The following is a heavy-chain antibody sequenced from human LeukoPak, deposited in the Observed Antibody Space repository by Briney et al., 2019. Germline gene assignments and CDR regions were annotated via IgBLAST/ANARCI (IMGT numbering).Heavy chain of an antibody. V-gene: IGHV1-2*02. J-gene: IGHJ5*01. CDR2: INPNRGAT. CDR1: GYTFTGYY. Sequence: ASVKVSCTASGYTFTGYYMHWVRQAPGHGLEWMGWINPNRGATDYAQKFQGRVTMTRDTSISTAYMELISLRSDDTAVYYCARDRTPYLAEIIPAATPDWFDSWGQGTLVTVSS. D-gene: IGHD2-2*02. CDR3: ARDRTPYLAEIIPAATPDWFDS.